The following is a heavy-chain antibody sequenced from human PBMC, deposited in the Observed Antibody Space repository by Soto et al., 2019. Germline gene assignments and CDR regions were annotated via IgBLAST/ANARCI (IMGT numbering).Heavy chain of an antibody. Sequence: SETLSLTCAVSGGSISSNSWWSWVRQPPGKGLEWIGQITYSGGTKYNPSLKSRVTISLDKSENQFSLTLSSVTAADTAVYYCANHGDEYNSGCFFGPCGKGTLVTGSS. CDR2: ITYSGGT. CDR3: ANHGDEYNSGCFFGP. J-gene: IGHJ5*02. CDR1: GGSISSNSW. V-gene: IGHV4-4*02. D-gene: IGHD6-19*01.